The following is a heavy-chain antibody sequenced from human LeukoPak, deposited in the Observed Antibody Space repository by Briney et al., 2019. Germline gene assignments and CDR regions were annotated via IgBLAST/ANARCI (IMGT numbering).Heavy chain of an antibody. V-gene: IGHV1-46*01. CDR2: INPSGGST. CDR3: ARGYYDFWSGYSMTTSRDENYFDY. Sequence: ASVKVSCKASGYTFTGYYMHWVRQAPGQGLEWMGIINPSGGSTSYAQKFQGRATMTRDTSTSTVYMELSRLRSDDTAVYYCARGYYDFWSGYSMTTSRDENYFDYWGQGTLVTVSS. D-gene: IGHD3-3*01. J-gene: IGHJ4*02. CDR1: GYTFTGYY.